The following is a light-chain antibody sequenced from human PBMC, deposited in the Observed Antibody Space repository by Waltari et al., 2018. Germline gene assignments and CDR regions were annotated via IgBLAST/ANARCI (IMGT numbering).Light chain of an antibody. CDR1: RSDVGGYNY. J-gene: IGLJ3*02. Sequence: QSALTQPASVSCSPGQSITISCTGTRSDVGGYNYFSWSQQHPGKAPKLMIYEVSNRPSGVSNRFSGSKSGNTASLTISGLQAEDEADYYCSSYTSSSTLVFGGGTKLTVL. CDR2: EVS. V-gene: IGLV2-14*01. CDR3: SSYTSSSTLV.